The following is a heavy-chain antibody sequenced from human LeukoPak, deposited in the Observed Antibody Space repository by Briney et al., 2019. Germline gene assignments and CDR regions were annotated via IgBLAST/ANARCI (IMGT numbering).Heavy chain of an antibody. CDR3: ATLYGDSLDY. V-gene: IGHV3-74*01. CDR1: GFAFITYW. CDR2: TKPDGSST. D-gene: IGHD2-21*02. J-gene: IGHJ4*02. Sequence: GGSLSLSCAASGFAFITYWMYWVRQVAGKGLVWVSRTKPDGSSTEYADSVKGRFTISRDNAKNTLYLQMNSLRAEDTAVYYCATLYGDSLDYWGQGTLVTVSS.